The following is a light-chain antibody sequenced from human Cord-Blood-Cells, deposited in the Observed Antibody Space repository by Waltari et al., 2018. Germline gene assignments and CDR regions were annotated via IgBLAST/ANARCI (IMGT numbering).Light chain of an antibody. J-gene: IGLJ2*01. CDR1: SSDGGGYNY. V-gene: IGLV2-14*01. Sequence: QSALTQPASVSGSPGQSITISCTGTSSDGGGYNYVSCYQQHPGKAPKLMIYEVSNRPSGVSNRFSGSKSGNTASLTISGLQAEDEADYYCSSYTSSSTHVVFGGGTKLTVL. CDR2: EVS. CDR3: SSYTSSSTHVV.